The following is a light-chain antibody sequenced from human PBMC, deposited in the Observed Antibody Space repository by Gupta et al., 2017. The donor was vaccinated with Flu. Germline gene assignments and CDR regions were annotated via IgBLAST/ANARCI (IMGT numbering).Light chain of an antibody. J-gene: IGKJ2*01. CDR2: DAS. Sequence: DIQMTQYPSSLSASVGDRVTITCQASQDITKYLNWYQRKPGKAPKLLIYDASNLETGVPSRFSGSGSGTDFTFTITSLQPEDIATYYCQQYDILPYTFGQGTKLEIK. V-gene: IGKV1-33*01. CDR1: QDITKY. CDR3: QQYDILPYT.